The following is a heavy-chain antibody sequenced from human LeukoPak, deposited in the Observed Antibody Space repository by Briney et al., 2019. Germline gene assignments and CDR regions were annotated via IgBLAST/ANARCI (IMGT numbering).Heavy chain of an antibody. Sequence: NPSETLSLTCTVSGGSISTYYWSWIRQPPGKGLEWIGYIYYNVTTNYNPSLKSRVTISADTSKNQFSLKLSSVTAADTAVYYCARGKEMATTPRFDFWGQGTLVTVSS. CDR1: GGSISTYY. CDR3: ARGKEMATTPRFDF. CDR2: IYYNVTT. J-gene: IGHJ4*02. D-gene: IGHD5-24*01. V-gene: IGHV4-59*01.